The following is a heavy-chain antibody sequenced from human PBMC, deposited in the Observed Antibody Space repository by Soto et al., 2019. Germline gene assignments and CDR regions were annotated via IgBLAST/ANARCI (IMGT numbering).Heavy chain of an antibody. V-gene: IGHV3-23*01. CDR2: ISGSGGST. J-gene: IGHJ3*02. CDR3: AKGEYYDILTGPDAFDI. CDR1: GFTFSSHA. Sequence: GGSLRLSCAASGFTFSSHAMRWVRQAPGKGLEWVSAISGSGGSTYYADSVKGRFTISRDNSKNTLYLQMNSLRAEDTAVYYCAKGEYYDILTGPDAFDIWGQGTMVTVSS. D-gene: IGHD3-9*01.